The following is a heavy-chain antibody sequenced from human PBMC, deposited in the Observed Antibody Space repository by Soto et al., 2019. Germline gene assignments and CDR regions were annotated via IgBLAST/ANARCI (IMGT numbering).Heavy chain of an antibody. CDR1: GYTFTYRY. Sequence: QLQLVQSGAEVKKTGSSVKVSCKASGYTFTYRYLHWVRQAPGQALEWMGWITPFNGNTNYAQKFQDRVTITRDRSMSTAYMELSSLRSEDTAMYYCARGGVCSGGSCDLYGMDVW. D-gene: IGHD2-15*01. V-gene: IGHV1-45*02. CDR3: ARGGVCSGGSCDLYGMDV. J-gene: IGHJ6*01. CDR2: ITPFNGNT.